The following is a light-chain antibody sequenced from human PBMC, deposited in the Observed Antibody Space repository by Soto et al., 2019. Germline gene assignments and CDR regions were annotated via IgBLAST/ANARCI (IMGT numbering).Light chain of an antibody. Sequence: DIQMTQSPSTLSASVGARVTITGRASKSISSWWAWYQQKPGKAPKLLIYKASSLESGVPSRFSGSGSGTEFTLTISSLQPDDFATYYCQQYNSVSLLTFGGGTKVEIK. CDR2: KAS. CDR1: KSISSW. CDR3: QQYNSVSLLT. J-gene: IGKJ4*01. V-gene: IGKV1-5*03.